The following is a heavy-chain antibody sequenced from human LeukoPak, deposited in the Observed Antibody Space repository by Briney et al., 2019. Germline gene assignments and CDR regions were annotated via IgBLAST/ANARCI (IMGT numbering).Heavy chain of an antibody. CDR2: ISSSSSYI. D-gene: IGHD3-10*01. J-gene: IGHJ5*02. Sequence: GGSLRLSCAASGFTFSSYSTNWARQAPGKGLEWVSSISSSSSYIYYADSVKGRFTISRDNAKNSLYLQMNSPRAEDTAVYYCALLWFGELLPWGQGTLVTVSS. CDR3: ALLWFGELLP. CDR1: GFTFSSYS. V-gene: IGHV3-21*01.